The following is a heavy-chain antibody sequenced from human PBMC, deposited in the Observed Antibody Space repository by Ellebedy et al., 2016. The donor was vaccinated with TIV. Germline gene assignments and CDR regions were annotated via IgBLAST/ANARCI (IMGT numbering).Heavy chain of an antibody. Sequence: GESLKISXAASGFTFSTYWMSWVRQAPGEGLEWVGRIRSIPNGGTTDYAAPVKGRFTISRDDSKNTLYLQMNSLKTEDTAVYYCTTPTDLGHYDICDYWGQGTLVTVSS. CDR3: TTPTDLGHYDICDY. CDR2: IRSIPNGGTT. J-gene: IGHJ4*02. CDR1: GFTFSTYW. V-gene: IGHV3-15*01. D-gene: IGHD3-9*01.